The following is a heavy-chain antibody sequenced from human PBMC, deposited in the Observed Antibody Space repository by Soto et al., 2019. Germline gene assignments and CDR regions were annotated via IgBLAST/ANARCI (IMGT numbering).Heavy chain of an antibody. D-gene: IGHD5-18*01. CDR1: GGSISSGGYY. CDR2: IYYSGST. CDR3: ARDRVGHSYGYTDY. Sequence: SSETLSLTCTVSGGSISSGGYYWSWIRQHPGKGLEWIGYIYYSGSTYCNPSLKSRVTISVDTSKNQFSLKLSSVTAADTAVYYCARDRVGHSYGYTDYWGQGTLVTVSS. V-gene: IGHV4-31*03. J-gene: IGHJ4*02.